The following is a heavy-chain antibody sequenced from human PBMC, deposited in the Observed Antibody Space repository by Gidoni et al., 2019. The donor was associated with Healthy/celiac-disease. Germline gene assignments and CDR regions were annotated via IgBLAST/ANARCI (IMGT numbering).Heavy chain of an antibody. CDR3: AKDLYSSSWYPPLDY. V-gene: IGHV3-23*01. CDR2: ISGSGGST. CDR1: GFTFSSYA. D-gene: IGHD6-13*01. J-gene: IGHJ4*02. Sequence: EVQLLEYGGGLVQPGGSLRLSCAASGFTFSSYAMSWVRQATGKGLEWVSAISGSGGSTYYADSVKGRFTISRDNSKNTLYLQMNSLRAEDTAVYYCAKDLYSSSWYPPLDYWGQGTLVTVSS.